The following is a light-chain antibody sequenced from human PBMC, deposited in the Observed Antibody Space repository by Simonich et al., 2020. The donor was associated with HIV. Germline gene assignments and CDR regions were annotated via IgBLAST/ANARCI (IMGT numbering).Light chain of an antibody. J-gene: IGLJ2*01. Sequence: QSALTHPASVSGSPGQSITISCAGTNSDVGGYNYVSWYQQHPGKAPKLMIYDVTKRPSGVSNRFSGSKSGNTASLTISGLQADDEADYYCSSYTGSTTLVFGGGTRLTVL. V-gene: IGLV2-14*01. CDR2: DVT. CDR1: NSDVGGYNY. CDR3: SSYTGSTTLV.